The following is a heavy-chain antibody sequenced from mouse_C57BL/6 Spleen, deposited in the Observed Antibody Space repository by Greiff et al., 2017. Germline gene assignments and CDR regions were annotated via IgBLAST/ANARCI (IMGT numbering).Heavy chain of an antibody. CDR3: EREGGYFDY. CDR1: GYTFTSYW. D-gene: IGHD1-1*02. V-gene: IGHV1-52*01. J-gene: IGHJ2*01. CDR2: IDPSDSET. Sequence: QVQLQQPGAELVRPGSSVKLSCKASGYTFTSYWMHWVKQRPVQGLEWIGNIDPSDSETHYNQKFKGKATLTVDKSSSTAYMQRSSLTSEDSAGYYGEREGGYFDYWGQGTTLTVSS.